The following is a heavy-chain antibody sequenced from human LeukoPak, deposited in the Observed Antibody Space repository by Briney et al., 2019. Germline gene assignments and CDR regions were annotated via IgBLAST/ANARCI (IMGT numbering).Heavy chain of an antibody. V-gene: IGHV3-23*01. D-gene: IGHD2-2*01. CDR3: AKAPGPAAVGGFDY. Sequence: GGSLRLSCAASGFTVSSNYMSWVRQAPGKGLEWVSAISGSGDSTYYADSVKSRFTISRDNSKNTLYLQMNSLRVEDTAVYYCAKAPGPAAVGGFDYWGQGTLVTVSS. CDR1: GFTVSSNY. CDR2: ISGSGDST. J-gene: IGHJ4*02.